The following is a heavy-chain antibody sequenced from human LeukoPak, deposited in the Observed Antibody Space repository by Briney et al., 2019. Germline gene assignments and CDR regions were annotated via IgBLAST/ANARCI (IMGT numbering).Heavy chain of an antibody. D-gene: IGHD3-3*01. CDR1: GYTFTSYD. V-gene: IGHV1-8*01. Sequence: GASVKVSCKASGYTFTSYDINWVRQATGRGLEWMGWMNPNSGNTGYAQKFQGRVTMTRNTSISTAYMELSSLRSEDTAVYYCARSLRFSYYYYYGMDVWGQGTTVTVSS. J-gene: IGHJ6*02. CDR2: MNPNSGNT. CDR3: ARSLRFSYYYYYGMDV.